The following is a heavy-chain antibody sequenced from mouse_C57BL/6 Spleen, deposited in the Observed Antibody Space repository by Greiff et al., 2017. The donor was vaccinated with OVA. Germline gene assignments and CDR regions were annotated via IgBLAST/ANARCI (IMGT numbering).Heavy chain of an antibody. V-gene: IGHV5-6*02. CDR1: GFTFSSYG. CDR3: ARQVITTVVAHFDY. D-gene: IGHD1-1*01. J-gene: IGHJ2*01. Sequence: DVMLVESGGDLVKPGGSLKLSCAASGFTFSSYGMSWVRQTPDKRLEWVATISSGGSYTYYPDSVKGRFTISRDNAKNTLYLQMSSLKSEDTAMYYCARQVITTVVAHFDYWGQGTTLTVSS. CDR2: ISSGGSYT.